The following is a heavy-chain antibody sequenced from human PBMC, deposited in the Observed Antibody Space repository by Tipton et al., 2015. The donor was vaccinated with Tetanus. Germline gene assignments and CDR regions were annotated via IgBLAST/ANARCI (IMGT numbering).Heavy chain of an antibody. D-gene: IGHD3-3*01. Sequence: QLVQSGAEVRKPGASVKVSCKAAGHTFTGHYLQWVRQAPGQRLEWMGWINPDSGGTNSAQKFQGRVTMTRDTSISTAYMELSRLRSDDTAVYYCARAGPQATFGVKYGMDVWSQGTTVTVSS. V-gene: IGHV1-2*02. CDR2: INPDSGGT. CDR1: GHTFTGHY. J-gene: IGHJ6*02. CDR3: ARAGPQATFGVKYGMDV.